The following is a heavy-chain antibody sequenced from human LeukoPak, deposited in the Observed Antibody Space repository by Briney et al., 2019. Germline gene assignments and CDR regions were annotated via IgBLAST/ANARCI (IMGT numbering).Heavy chain of an antibody. CDR3: AKRPHIAVDGPFEY. V-gene: IGHV3-23*01. CDR1: GFTFSNYA. CDR2: ISNSGDRT. D-gene: IGHD6-13*01. J-gene: IGHJ4*02. Sequence: GGSLRLSCAASGFTFSNYAMSWVRQVPGKGLEWVSRISNSGDRTYYADSVKGRFTISRDNSKNTLYLQMNSLRAEDTAVYYCAKRPHIAVDGPFEYWGQGTLVTVSS.